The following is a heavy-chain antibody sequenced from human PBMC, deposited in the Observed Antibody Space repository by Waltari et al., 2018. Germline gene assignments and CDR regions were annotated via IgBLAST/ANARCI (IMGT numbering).Heavy chain of an antibody. Sequence: QVQLQESGPGLVKPSETLSLTCTVSGGSISSYYWSWIRQPPGRGLVWLGYIYYSGSTNYTPPLKSRVTISVDTSKNHSSLKLSSVTPADTAVYYCARRRSGWWGGGFDYWGQGTLVTVSS. CDR2: IYYSGST. J-gene: IGHJ4*02. CDR3: ARRRSGWWGGGFDY. D-gene: IGHD6-19*01. V-gene: IGHV4-59*12. CDR1: GGSISSYY.